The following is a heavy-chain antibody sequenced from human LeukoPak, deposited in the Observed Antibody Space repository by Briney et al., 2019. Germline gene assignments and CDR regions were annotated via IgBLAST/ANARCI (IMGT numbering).Heavy chain of an antibody. Sequence: ASVKVSCKASGYTLTSYYMHWVRQAPGQGLEWMGWINPNSGGTNYAQKFQGRVTMTRDTSISTAYMELSRLRSDDTAVYYCARGGVSGYDNDAFDIWGQGTMVTVSS. J-gene: IGHJ3*02. D-gene: IGHD5-12*01. CDR2: INPNSGGT. CDR1: GYTLTSYY. V-gene: IGHV1-2*02. CDR3: ARGGVSGYDNDAFDI.